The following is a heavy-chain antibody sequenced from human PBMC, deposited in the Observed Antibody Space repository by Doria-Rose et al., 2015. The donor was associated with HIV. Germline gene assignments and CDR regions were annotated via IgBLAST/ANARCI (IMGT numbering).Heavy chain of an antibody. J-gene: IGHJ4*02. CDR2: IFSDDER. Sequence: SGPVLVKPTETLTLTCTVSGVSLSSPGMGVSWIRQPPGKALEWLANIFSDDERSYNTSLKSRLTISRGTSKSQVVLTMTDMDPVDTATYYCARIKSSRWYHKYYFDFWGQGTPVIVSA. CDR3: ARIKSSRWYHKYYFDF. D-gene: IGHD6-13*01. CDR1: GVSLSSPGMG. V-gene: IGHV2-26*01.